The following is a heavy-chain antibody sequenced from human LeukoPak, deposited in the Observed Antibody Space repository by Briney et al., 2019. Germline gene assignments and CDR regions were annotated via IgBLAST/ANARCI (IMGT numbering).Heavy chain of an antibody. J-gene: IGHJ3*02. CDR1: GFTVSNNY. CDR2: ISSGGNT. D-gene: IGHD4-17*01. CDR3: ARAAVTTGHAFDI. Sequence: GGSLRLSCAASGFTVSNNYMNWVRQAPGKGPEWVSLISSGGNTYYSDSVKGRFTISRDNSKNTLYLQMNSLRAEDTAVYYCARAAVTTGHAFDIWGQGAMVTVSS. V-gene: IGHV3-53*01.